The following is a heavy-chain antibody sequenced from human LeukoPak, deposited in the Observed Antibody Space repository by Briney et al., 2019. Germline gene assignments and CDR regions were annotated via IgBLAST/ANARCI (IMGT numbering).Heavy chain of an antibody. V-gene: IGHV5-51*01. D-gene: IGHD3-22*01. CDR1: GYSLTSYW. CDR3: AISAYYDSSGYSLGPRLRWGEAGVPFDY. CDR2: IYPGDSDT. Sequence: GESLKISCKGSGYSLTSYWIGWVRQMPGKGLEWMGIIYPGDSDTRYSPSSQGQVTISADKSISTAYLQWSSLKASDTAMYYCAISAYYDSSGYSLGPRLRWGEAGVPFDYWGQGTLVTVSS. J-gene: IGHJ4*02.